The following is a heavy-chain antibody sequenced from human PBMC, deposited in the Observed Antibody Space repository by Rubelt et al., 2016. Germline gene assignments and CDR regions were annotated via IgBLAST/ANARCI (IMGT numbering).Heavy chain of an antibody. V-gene: IGHV3-23*01. CDR1: GFTSSSYA. CDR3: AKATSWIQTFCDY. J-gene: IGHJ4*02. CDR2: ISGSSGSN. Sequence: VQLLESGGGLVQPGGSLRLSCAAYGFTSSSYAMSWVRQAPGKGLEWVTAISGSSGSNYYADSVKGRFTISRDNSKNTLYLQMNSLRAEDTAVYYCAKATSWIQTFCDYWGQGTLVTVSS. D-gene: IGHD5-18*01.